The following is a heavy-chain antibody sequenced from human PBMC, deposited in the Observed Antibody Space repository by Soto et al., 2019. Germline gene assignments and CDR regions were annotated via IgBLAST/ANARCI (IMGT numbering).Heavy chain of an antibody. CDR3: AKAAPEYGNYYFDY. J-gene: IGHJ4*02. Sequence: EVQLLESGGGLVQPGGSLRLSCAASGFTFSYYGMNWVRQAPGKGLEWVSGVSDSAGSTHYADSVMGRFTITRDISKNTLFLQMNSLRAEDTAVYYCAKAAPEYGNYYFDYWGQGTVVTVSS. CDR2: VSDSAGST. CDR1: GFTFSYYG. V-gene: IGHV3-23*01. D-gene: IGHD2-15*01.